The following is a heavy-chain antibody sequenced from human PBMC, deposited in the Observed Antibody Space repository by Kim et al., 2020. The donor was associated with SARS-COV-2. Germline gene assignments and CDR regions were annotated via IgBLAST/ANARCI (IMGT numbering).Heavy chain of an antibody. D-gene: IGHD3-16*01. J-gene: IGHJ4*02. V-gene: IGHV4-34*01. CDR1: GGSFSGYY. CDR2: INHSGST. CDR3: SRIKVFDFDY. Sequence: SETLSLTCAVYGGSFSGYYWSWIRQPPGKGLEWIGEINHSGSTNYNPSLESRVSISVDTSKNQYSFRLRTVTAADAAVYYFSRIKVFDFDYWGQGTRVTV.